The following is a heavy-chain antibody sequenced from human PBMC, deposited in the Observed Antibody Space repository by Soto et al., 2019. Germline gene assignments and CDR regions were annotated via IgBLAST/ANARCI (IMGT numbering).Heavy chain of an antibody. CDR1: GYTFTSYD. Sequence: ASVKVSCKASGYTFTSYDINWVRQATGQGLEWMGWMNPNSGNTGYAQKFQGRVTMTRNTSISTAYMERSSLRSEETALYCCARGGATALPYDAFDIWGQGTMVTVSS. CDR3: ARGGATALPYDAFDI. J-gene: IGHJ3*02. V-gene: IGHV1-8*01. D-gene: IGHD5-18*01. CDR2: MNPNSGNT.